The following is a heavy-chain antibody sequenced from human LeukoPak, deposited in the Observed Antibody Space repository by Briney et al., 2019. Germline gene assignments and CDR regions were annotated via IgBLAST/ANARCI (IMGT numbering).Heavy chain of an antibody. CDR2: IYTSGST. V-gene: IGHV4-61*02. Sequence: SETLSPTCTVSGGSLSSGTYYWSWTRQPAGKGLEWIGLIYTSGSTNYNPSLKALVTMSVDTSKNHFSLKLSTVTAADTAVYYCARASYYYDSSRPFRYFDYWGQGTLVTVSS. CDR1: GGSLSSGTYY. J-gene: IGHJ4*02. CDR3: ARASYYYDSSRPFRYFDY. D-gene: IGHD3-22*01.